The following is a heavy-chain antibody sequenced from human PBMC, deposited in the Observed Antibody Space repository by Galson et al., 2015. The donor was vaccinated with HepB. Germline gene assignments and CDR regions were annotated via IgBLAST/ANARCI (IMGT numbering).Heavy chain of an antibody. CDR2: ISGSVGSL. CDR3: ALAWTNYWYFDL. J-gene: IGHJ2*01. CDR1: GFTFSSYA. Sequence: SLRLSCAASGFTFSSYAMSWVCQAPGKGLEWVSSISGSVGSLHYADSVKGRFTISRDNSKSTLYLQMNSLEAEDTAIYYCALAWTNYWYFDLWGRGTLVTVSS. V-gene: IGHV3-23*01. D-gene: IGHD3/OR15-3a*01.